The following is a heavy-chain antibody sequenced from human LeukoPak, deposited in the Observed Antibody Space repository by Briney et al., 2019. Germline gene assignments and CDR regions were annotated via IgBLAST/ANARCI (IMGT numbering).Heavy chain of an antibody. CDR1: GGSISSSSYY. D-gene: IGHD6-13*01. J-gene: IGHJ4*02. CDR2: INHSGST. Sequence: SETLSLTCTVPGGSISSSSYYWSWLRQPPGKGLEWSGEINHSGSTHCNPSLKIRVTLSVDTSKNLFSLKLRYVTAADTVVLCCARGRVAGSSSWGGQGTLLSVPA. V-gene: IGHV4-39*07. CDR3: ARGRVAGSSSW.